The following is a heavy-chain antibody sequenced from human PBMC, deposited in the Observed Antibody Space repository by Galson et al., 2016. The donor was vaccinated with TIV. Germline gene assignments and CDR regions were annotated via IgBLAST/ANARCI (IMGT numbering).Heavy chain of an antibody. V-gene: IGHV4-59*08. J-gene: IGHJ5*02. CDR3: ATYLAGASGRGS. Sequence: SETLSLTCTVSAASMGSYHCSWIRQPPGRGLEWIGFINYDGSTHSNPSLKSRVTISIDTSKSRFSLNLSSVTVADTAVYFCATYLAGASGRGSWGQGVLVAVSS. CDR2: INYDGST. CDR1: AASMGSYH. D-gene: IGHD3-10*01.